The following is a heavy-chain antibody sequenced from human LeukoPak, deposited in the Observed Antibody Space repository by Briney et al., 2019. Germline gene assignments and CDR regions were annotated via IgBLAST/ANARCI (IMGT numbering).Heavy chain of an antibody. CDR2: IWFDGSNK. V-gene: IGHV3-33*01. CDR1: GFTFSIFG. J-gene: IGHJ4*02. CDR3: ARDRGRTAGTPHFDY. Sequence: GGSLRLSCAASGFTFSIFGMHWVRQAPGKGLEGVAVIWFDGSNKNYADSVKGRFTISRDNSQNTLYLQMNSLRADDTAVYYCARDRGRTAGTPHFDYWGQGTLVTVSS. D-gene: IGHD6-13*01.